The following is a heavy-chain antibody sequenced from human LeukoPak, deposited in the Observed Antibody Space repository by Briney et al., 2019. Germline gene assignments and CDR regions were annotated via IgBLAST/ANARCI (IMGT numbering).Heavy chain of an antibody. Sequence: GGSLRLSCAASGLIVSTYAMHWARQAPGKGLEWVAVISYDGSYKNYADSAKGRFTISRDNSRNTLYLQMNSLRAEDTALYYCAREGAEDSCYDMSFDYLGQGALVTVSS. J-gene: IGHJ4*02. D-gene: IGHD5-12*01. CDR2: ISYDGSYK. CDR3: AREGAEDSCYDMSFDY. CDR1: GLIVSTYA. V-gene: IGHV3-30-3*01.